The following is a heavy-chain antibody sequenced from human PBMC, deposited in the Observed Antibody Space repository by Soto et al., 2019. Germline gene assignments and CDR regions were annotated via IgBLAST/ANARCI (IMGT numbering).Heavy chain of an antibody. Sequence: GGSLRLSCAASGFSFSAYAMNWVRQAPGKGLQWVSGLVGNGGDRNYADSVRGRFTVSRDNSKNTLYLQMNNLRDEDTAVYYCAKDFIANNGVWEAFDMWGRGTEVTVSS. CDR3: AKDFIANNGVWEAFDM. D-gene: IGHD2-8*01. CDR1: GFSFSAYA. V-gene: IGHV3-23*01. J-gene: IGHJ3*02. CDR2: LVGNGGDR.